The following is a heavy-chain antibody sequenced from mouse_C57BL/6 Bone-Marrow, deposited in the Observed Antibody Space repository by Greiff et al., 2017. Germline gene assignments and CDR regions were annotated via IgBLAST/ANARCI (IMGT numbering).Heavy chain of an antibody. CDR3: ARRYYYGSSRGFDY. V-gene: IGHV1-64*01. D-gene: IGHD1-1*01. CDR1: GYTFTSYW. CDR2: IHPNSGST. Sequence: QVQLKQPGAELVKPGASVKLSCKASGYTFTSYWMHWVKQRPGQGLEWIGMIHPNSGSTNYNEKFKSKATLTVDKSSSTAYMQLSSLTSEDSAVYYCARRYYYGSSRGFDYWGQGTTLTVSS. J-gene: IGHJ2*01.